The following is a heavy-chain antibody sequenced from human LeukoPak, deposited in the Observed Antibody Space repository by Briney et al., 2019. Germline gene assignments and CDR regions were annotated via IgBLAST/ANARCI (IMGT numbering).Heavy chain of an antibody. CDR2: IYDSGST. J-gene: IGHJ4*02. CDR1: GRSNRGYY. CDR3: ARGRGGYTYRLEESEAY. Sequence: PSETLSLPRTVSGRSNRGYYWRWIGQPLGKGREWFGYIYDSGSTNYNPSLKSRVTISVDTSKNQFSLKLSSVTAADTAVYYCARGRGGYTYRLEESEAYWGRGTLITVSA. D-gene: IGHD5-18*01. V-gene: IGHV4-59*13.